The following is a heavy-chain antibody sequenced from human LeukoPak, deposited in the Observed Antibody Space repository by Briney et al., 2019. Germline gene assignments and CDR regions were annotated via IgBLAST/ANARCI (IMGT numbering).Heavy chain of an antibody. CDR2: IYSGGST. V-gene: IGHV3-66*01. CDR3: ASTQRGDYFDY. J-gene: IGHJ4*02. D-gene: IGHD2-15*01. CDR1: GFTASSNY. Sequence: GGSLRLSCAASGFTASSNYMSWVRQAPGKGLEWVSVIYSGGSTYYADSVKGRFTISRDNSKNTLYLQMNSLRAEDTAVYYCASTQRGDYFDYWGQGTLVTVSS.